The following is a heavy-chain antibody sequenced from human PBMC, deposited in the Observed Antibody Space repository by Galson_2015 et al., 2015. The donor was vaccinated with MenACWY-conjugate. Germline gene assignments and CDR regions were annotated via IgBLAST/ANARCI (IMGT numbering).Heavy chain of an antibody. V-gene: IGHV3-48*03. D-gene: IGHD5-18*01. CDR2: ISKSGSPI. CDR1: GFTFTGYE. CDR3: ARVGTWIHQYFYYMDV. J-gene: IGHJ6*03. Sequence: SLRLSCAASGFTFTGYEFNWVRQAPGKGLEWLSYISKSGSPIYYADSVKGRFTIFRDNIKKSLFLEMNSLRAGDTGVYYCARVGTWIHQYFYYMDVWGKGTTVTVSS.